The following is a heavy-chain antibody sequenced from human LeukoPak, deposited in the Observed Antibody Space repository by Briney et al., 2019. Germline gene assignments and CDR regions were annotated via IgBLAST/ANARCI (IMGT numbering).Heavy chain of an antibody. V-gene: IGHV4-34*01. CDR3: ARLALQEVGATQTYYLDY. J-gene: IGHJ4*02. CDR2: IYYSGST. D-gene: IGHD1-26*01. Sequence: SETLSLTCAVYGGSFSGYYWGWIRQPPGKGLEWIGSIYYSGSTYYNPSLKSRVTISVDTSKIQFSLKLSSVTAADTAVYYCARLALQEVGATQTYYLDYWGQGTLVTVSS. CDR1: GGSFSGYY.